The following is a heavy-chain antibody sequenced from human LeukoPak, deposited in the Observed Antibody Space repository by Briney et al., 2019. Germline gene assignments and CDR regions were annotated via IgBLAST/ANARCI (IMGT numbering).Heavy chain of an antibody. CDR3: ARGQEDYYDSSGYLFDY. V-gene: IGHV1-69*13. CDR1: GGTFSSYA. J-gene: IGHJ4*02. CDR2: IIPIFGTA. Sequence: GASVKVSCKASGGTFSSYAISWVRQAPGQGLEWMGGIIPIFGTANYAQKFHGRVTITADESTSTAYMELSSLRSEDTAVYYCARGQEDYYDSSGYLFDYWGQGTLVTVSS. D-gene: IGHD3-22*01.